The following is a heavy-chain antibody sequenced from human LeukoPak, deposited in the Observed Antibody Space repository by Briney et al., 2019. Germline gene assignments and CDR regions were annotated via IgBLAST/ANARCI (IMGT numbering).Heavy chain of an antibody. Sequence: PSETVSLTCTVSGYSISSGYYWGGIRQPPGKGLEWIGSIYHSGSTYYNPSLKSRVTISVDTSKNQFSLKLSSVTAADTAVYYCARDRAVAGTPFDYWGQGTLVTVSS. D-gene: IGHD6-19*01. CDR1: GYSISSGYY. J-gene: IGHJ4*02. CDR3: ARDRAVAGTPFDY. CDR2: IYHSGST. V-gene: IGHV4-38-2*02.